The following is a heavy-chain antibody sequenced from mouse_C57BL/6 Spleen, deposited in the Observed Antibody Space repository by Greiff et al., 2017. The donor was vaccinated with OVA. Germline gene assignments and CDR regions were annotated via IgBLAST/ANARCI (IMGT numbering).Heavy chain of an antibody. D-gene: IGHD1-1*01. Sequence: EVHLVESGGGLVKPGGSLKLSCAASGFTFSSYAMSWVRQTPEKRLEWVATISDGGSYTYYPDNVKGRFTISRDNARNNLYLQMSHLKSEDTAMYYCARDPDYGSSWYFDVWGTGTTVTVSS. CDR2: ISDGGSYT. CDR3: ARDPDYGSSWYFDV. J-gene: IGHJ1*03. CDR1: GFTFSSYA. V-gene: IGHV5-4*01.